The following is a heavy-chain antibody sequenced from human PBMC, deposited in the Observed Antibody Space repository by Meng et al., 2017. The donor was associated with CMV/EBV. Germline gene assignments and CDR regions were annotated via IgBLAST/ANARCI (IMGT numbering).Heavy chain of an antibody. CDR2: IYSGGST. D-gene: IGHD4-23*01. V-gene: IGHV3-53*01. CDR1: GYSFTSYW. CDR3: ASDGGQYDY. J-gene: IGHJ4*02. Sequence: GESLKISCKGSGYSFTSYWIGWVRQAPGKGLEWVSVIYSGGSTYYANSVKGRFTISRDNSKNTLYLQMNSLRAEDTAVYYCASDGGQYDYWGQGTLVTVSS.